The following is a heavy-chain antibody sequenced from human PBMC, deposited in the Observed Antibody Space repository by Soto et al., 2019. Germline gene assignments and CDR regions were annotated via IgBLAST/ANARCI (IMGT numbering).Heavy chain of an antibody. J-gene: IGHJ4*02. CDR3: ATELGENPASPFDA. D-gene: IGHD3-10*01. Sequence: QVQLVQSGADVKKPGSSVKVSCQASGVTFSSETLGWVRQAPGHGLEWVGGIIPLFGTASYAQKFQGRVTITADESTSTVYMELSSRRSDDTAVYFCATELGENPASPFDAWGQGTLVTVAS. CDR2: IIPLFGTA. CDR1: GVTFSSET. V-gene: IGHV1-69*01.